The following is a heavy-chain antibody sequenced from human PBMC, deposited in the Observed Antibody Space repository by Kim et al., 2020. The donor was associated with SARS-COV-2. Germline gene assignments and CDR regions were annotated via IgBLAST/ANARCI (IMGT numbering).Heavy chain of an antibody. J-gene: IGHJ4*02. D-gene: IGHD2-2*01. CDR1: GYTFTSYG. Sequence: ASVKVSCKASGYTFTSYGISWVRQAPGQGLEWMGWISAYNGNTNYAQKLQGRVTMTTDTSTSTAYMELRSLRSDDTAVYYCARAAIVVVPAAMYYFDYWGQGTLVTVSS. V-gene: IGHV1-18*01. CDR2: ISAYNGNT. CDR3: ARAAIVVVPAAMYYFDY.